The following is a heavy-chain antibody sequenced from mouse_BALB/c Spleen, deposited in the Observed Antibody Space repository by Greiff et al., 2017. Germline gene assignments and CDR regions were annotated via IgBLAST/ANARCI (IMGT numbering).Heavy chain of an antibody. Sequence: EVQLVESGGGLVKPGGSLKLSCAASGFTFSSYAMSWVRQTPEKRLEWVATISSGGSYTYYPDSVKGRFTISRDNAKNTLYLQMSSLRSEDTAMYYCARQGGSYYFDYWGQGTTLTVSS. CDR3: ARQGGSYYFDY. J-gene: IGHJ2*01. CDR1: GFTFSSYA. V-gene: IGHV5-9-3*01. CDR2: ISSGGSYT.